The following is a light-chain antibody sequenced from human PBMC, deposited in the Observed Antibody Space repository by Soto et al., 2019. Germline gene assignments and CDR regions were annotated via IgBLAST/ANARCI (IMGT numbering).Light chain of an antibody. CDR3: NAYTTSTTLWV. V-gene: IGLV2-14*01. J-gene: IGLJ3*02. CDR2: EVS. Sequence: QSALTQPASVSGSPGQSITISCTGTSSDVGGYNYVSWYQQHPGKAPKLMIYEVSNRPSGVSNRFSGSKSVNTASLTISGLQAEDEAYYYCNAYTTSTTLWVFGGGTKVTVL. CDR1: SSDVGGYNY.